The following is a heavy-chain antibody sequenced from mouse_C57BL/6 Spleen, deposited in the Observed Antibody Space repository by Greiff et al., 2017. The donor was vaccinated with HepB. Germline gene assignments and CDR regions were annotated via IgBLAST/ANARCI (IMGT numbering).Heavy chain of an antibody. Sequence: QVQLQQSGPELVKPGASVKISCKASGYAFSSSWMNWVKQRPGKGLEWIGRIYPGDGDTNYNGKFKGKATLTADKSSSTAYMQLSSLTSEDSAVYFCARSRLDGDPDYWGQGTTLTVSS. V-gene: IGHV1-82*01. J-gene: IGHJ2*01. D-gene: IGHD2-13*01. CDR3: ARSRLDGDPDY. CDR2: IYPGDGDT. CDR1: GYAFSSSW.